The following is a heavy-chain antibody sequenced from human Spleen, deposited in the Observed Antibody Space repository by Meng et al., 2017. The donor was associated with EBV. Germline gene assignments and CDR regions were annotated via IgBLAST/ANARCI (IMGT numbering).Heavy chain of an antibody. CDR2: IYSGGST. V-gene: IGHV3-53*01. CDR1: GITVSSNF. D-gene: IGHD5-24*01. CDR3: AGSWPSRY. Sequence: GPVVESGGRLVNAGVSLRLSCAASGITVSSNFMSWVRQAPGKGLEWVSVIYSGGSTEYADSVKGRFTVSRDNSKNTLYLQMNSLRAEDTAVYYCAGSWPSRYWGQGTLVTVSS. J-gene: IGHJ4*02.